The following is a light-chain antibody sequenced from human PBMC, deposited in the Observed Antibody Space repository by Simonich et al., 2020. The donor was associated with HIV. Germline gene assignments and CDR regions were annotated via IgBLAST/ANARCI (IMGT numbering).Light chain of an antibody. CDR3: QQYNNWPLT. V-gene: IGKV3-15*01. J-gene: IGKJ4*01. Sequence: EILMTQSPATLSVSPGERATLSCRTSQSVASNLAWYQQKPGQAPRLLIYGASSRATGIPARFSGSGFGTEFTLTISSLQPEDFAVYYCQQYNNWPLTFGGGTKVEIK. CDR1: QSVASN. CDR2: GAS.